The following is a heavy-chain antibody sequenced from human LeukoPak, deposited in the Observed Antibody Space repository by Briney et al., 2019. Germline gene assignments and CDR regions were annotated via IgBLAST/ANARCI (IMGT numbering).Heavy chain of an antibody. V-gene: IGHV4-59*01. CDR1: GGSIGSYY. J-gene: IGHJ3*02. CDR3: ARGPSDAFDI. CDR2: IYYSGST. Sequence: SETLSLTCTVSGGSIGSYYWSWIRQPPGEGLEWIGYIYYSGSTKYNPSLKSRVTILVDTSKNQFSLKLSSVTAADTAVYYCARGPSDAFDIWGQGTKVTVSS.